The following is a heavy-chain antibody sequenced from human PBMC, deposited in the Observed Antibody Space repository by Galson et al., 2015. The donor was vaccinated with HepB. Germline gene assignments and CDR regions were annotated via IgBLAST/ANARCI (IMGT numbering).Heavy chain of an antibody. CDR2: IKSKTDGGTT. D-gene: IGHD2-2*01. Sequence: SLRLSCAASGFTFSNAWMSWVRQAPGKGLEWVGRIKSKTDGGTTDYAAPVKGRFTISRDDSKNTLYLQMNSLKTEDTAVCYCTTDHVWLVVPAATSHAFDIWGQGTMVTVSS. CDR1: GFTFSNAW. CDR3: TTDHVWLVVPAATSHAFDI. V-gene: IGHV3-15*01. J-gene: IGHJ3*02.